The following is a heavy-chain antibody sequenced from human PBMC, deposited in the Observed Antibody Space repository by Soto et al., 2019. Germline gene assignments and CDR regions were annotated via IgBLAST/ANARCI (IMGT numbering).Heavy chain of an antibody. CDR3: ARHIWGYYYYYGMDV. D-gene: IGHD2-21*01. V-gene: IGHV1-8*01. CDR1: GYTFTSYD. CDR2: MNPNSGNT. Sequence: ASVKVSCKASGYTFTSYDINWLRQATGQGLEWMGWMNPNSGNTGYAQKFQGRVTMTRNTSISTAYMELSSLRSEDTAVYYCARHIWGYYYYYGMDVWGQGTTVTVSS. J-gene: IGHJ6*02.